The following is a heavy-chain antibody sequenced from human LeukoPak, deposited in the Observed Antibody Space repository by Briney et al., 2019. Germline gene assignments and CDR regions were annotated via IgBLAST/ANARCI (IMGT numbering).Heavy chain of an antibody. J-gene: IGHJ6*02. D-gene: IGHD5-18*01. CDR3: ARRPGYPWIPNYYYGMDV. CDR2: IYYSGST. CDR1: GGSISSSSYS. Sequence: PSETLSLTCTVSGGSISSSSYSWGWIRQPPGKGLEWIGSIYYSGSTYYNPSLKSRVTISVDTSKNQFSLKLSSVTAADTAVYYCARRPGYPWIPNYYYGMDVWGQGTTVTVSS. V-gene: IGHV4-39*01.